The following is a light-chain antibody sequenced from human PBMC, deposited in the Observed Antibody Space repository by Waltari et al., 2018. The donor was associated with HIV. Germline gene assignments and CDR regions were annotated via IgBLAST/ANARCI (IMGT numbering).Light chain of an antibody. V-gene: IGLV2-23*01. J-gene: IGLJ1*01. CDR2: EDT. CDR3: CSYGGFTTYV. Sequence: QSALTQPASVSGSPGQSITISCIGTSSDVGGYSLVSWYQHHPGKAPQLLIFEDTEPPSGVSDRFSAAKAGTTAFLTISGLLAEDAADYYCCSYGGFTTYVFGSGTKVTVL. CDR1: SSDVGGYSL.